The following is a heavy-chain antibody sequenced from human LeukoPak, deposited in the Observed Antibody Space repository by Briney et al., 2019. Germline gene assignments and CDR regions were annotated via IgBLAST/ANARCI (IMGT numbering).Heavy chain of an antibody. CDR2: INHSGST. J-gene: IGHJ1*01. CDR1: GGSFSGYY. Sequence: SETLSLTCAVYGGSFSGYYWSGIRQPPGKGLEWIGEINHSGSTNYNPSLKSRVTISVDTSKNQFSLKLSSVTAADTAVYYCARGRRVFGGFQHWGQGTLVSVSS. CDR3: ARGRRVFGGFQH. V-gene: IGHV4-34*01. D-gene: IGHD3-10*01.